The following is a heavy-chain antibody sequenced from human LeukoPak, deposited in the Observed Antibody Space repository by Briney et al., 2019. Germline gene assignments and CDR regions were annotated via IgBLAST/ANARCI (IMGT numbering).Heavy chain of an antibody. CDR1: GGSIRSRNYY. Sequence: SETLSLTCSVSGGSIRSRNYYGGWIRQPPGRKLEWNGSIYYSGGPCYNPSLKSRVTRSVDTSKNQFSLKLSSVTAADTALYYCASTSHIVVVTATPDAFDIWGQGTMVTVSS. D-gene: IGHD2-21*02. CDR3: ASTSHIVVVTATPDAFDI. CDR2: IYYSGGP. V-gene: IGHV4-39*01. J-gene: IGHJ3*02.